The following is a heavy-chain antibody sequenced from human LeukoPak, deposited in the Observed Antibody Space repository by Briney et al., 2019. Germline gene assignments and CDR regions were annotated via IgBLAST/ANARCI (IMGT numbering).Heavy chain of an antibody. D-gene: IGHD4-17*01. J-gene: IGHJ3*02. CDR1: GGTFSSYA. Sequence: GASVKVSCKASGGTFSSYAISWVRQAPGQGLEWMGGIIPIFGTANYAQKFQGRVTITTDESTSTAYMELSSLRSEDTAVYYCARDRPHTVTPFLGAFDIWGQGTMVTVSS. V-gene: IGHV1-69*05. CDR2: IIPIFGTA. CDR3: ARDRPHTVTPFLGAFDI.